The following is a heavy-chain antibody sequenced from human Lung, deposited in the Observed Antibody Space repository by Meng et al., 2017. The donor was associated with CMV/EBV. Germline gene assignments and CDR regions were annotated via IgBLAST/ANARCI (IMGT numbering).Heavy chain of an antibody. V-gene: IGHV3-21*01. Sequence: GGSXRLXCAASGFXFSSYSMNWVRQAPGKGLEWVSSISSSSSYIYYADSVKGRFTISRGNAKNSLYLQMNSLRAEDTAVYYCARDAVRYCSSTSCYGPPKQQLVEYDYWXQGTXVTVSS. CDR3: ARDAVRYCSSTSCYGPPKQQLVEYDY. J-gene: IGHJ4*02. CDR1: GFXFSSYS. D-gene: IGHD2-2*01. CDR2: ISSSSSYI.